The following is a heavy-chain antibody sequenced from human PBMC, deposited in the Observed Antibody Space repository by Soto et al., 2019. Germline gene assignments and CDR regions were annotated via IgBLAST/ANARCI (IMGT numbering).Heavy chain of an antibody. Sequence: GGSLRLSCAASGFTFSSYAMSWVRQAPGKGLEWVSVISGGGGSTSYADSVKGRFTISRDNSKNTLYLQMNSLRAEDTAVYYCSCDQNYIWGSSPFDIWGQGTMVTVSS. CDR3: SCDQNYIWGSSPFDI. CDR2: ISGGGGST. D-gene: IGHD3-16*01. J-gene: IGHJ3*02. CDR1: GFTFSSYA. V-gene: IGHV3-23*01.